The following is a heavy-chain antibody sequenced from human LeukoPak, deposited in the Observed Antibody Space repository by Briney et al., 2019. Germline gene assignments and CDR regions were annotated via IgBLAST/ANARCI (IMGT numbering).Heavy chain of an antibody. CDR3: AKAAVAAYFYYYGMDV. D-gene: IGHD6-19*01. J-gene: IGHJ6*02. Sequence: SGGSLRLSCAASGFTFSSYAMSWVRQAPGKGLEWVSGIIGSGDITYYADSVKGRFTISRDNSKNTLYLQMNSLRAEDTAVYYCAKAAVAAYFYYYGMDVWGQGTTVTVSS. CDR2: IIGSGDIT. CDR1: GFTFSSYA. V-gene: IGHV3-23*01.